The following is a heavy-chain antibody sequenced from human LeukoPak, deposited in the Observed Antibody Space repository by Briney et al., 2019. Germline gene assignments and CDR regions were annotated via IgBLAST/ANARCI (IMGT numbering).Heavy chain of an antibody. V-gene: IGHV4-39*07. D-gene: IGHD1-26*01. J-gene: IGHJ4*02. CDR2: ISYSGTT. CDR1: GGSISSRPYY. CDR3: ARDGPTGP. Sequence: SETLSLTCTVSGGSISSRPYYWGWVRQPPGKGLEWIGTISYSGTTYYNPSLKSRVTMSVDTSKNQYSLKVTSVTAADTAVYYCARDGPTGPWGQGTQVTVSS.